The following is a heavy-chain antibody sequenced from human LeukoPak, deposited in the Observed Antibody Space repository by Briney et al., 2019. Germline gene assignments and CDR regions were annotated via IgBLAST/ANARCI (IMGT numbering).Heavy chain of an antibody. Sequence: GGSLRLSCAASGFTFSSYAMSWVRQAPGKGLEWVSAISGSGGSTYYADSVKGRLTISRDNSKNTLYLQMNSLRAEDTAVYYCATPYYYDSSGYYPRFDYWGQETLVTVSS. V-gene: IGHV3-23*01. J-gene: IGHJ4*02. CDR2: ISGSGGST. CDR1: GFTFSSYA. D-gene: IGHD3-22*01. CDR3: ATPYYYDSSGYYPRFDY.